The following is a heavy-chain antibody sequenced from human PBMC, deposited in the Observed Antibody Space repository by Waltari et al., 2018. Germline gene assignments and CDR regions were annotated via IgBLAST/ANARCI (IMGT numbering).Heavy chain of an antibody. CDR1: GYSISSGYY. J-gene: IGHJ4*02. CDR2: IYHSGGT. V-gene: IGHV4-38-2*01. Sequence: QVQLQESGPGLVKPSETLSLSCAVSGYSISSGYYWGWIRQPPGKGLGWIGSIYHSGGTHYNPSLKSRVTISVDTSKNQFSLKLSSVTAADTAVYYCASPIFGVVNTGGPFDYWGQGTLVTVSS. CDR3: ASPIFGVVNTGGPFDY. D-gene: IGHD3-3*01.